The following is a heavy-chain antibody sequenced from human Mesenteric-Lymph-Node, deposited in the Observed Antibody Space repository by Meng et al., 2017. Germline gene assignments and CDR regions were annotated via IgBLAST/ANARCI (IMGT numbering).Heavy chain of an antibody. J-gene: IGHJ4*02. CDR3: ARGWLRAGLDY. V-gene: IGHV3-23*04. CDR1: GFIFSSYA. D-gene: IGHD5-12*01. Sequence: EVAVVAAGGGLGQPRGALILSGAASGFIFSSYAMSWVRQASGKGVEWVSAISGSGGSTYYADSVKGRFTISRDNSKNTLYLQMGSLRVKDMAVYYCARGWLRAGLDYWGQGTLVTVSS. CDR2: ISGSGGST.